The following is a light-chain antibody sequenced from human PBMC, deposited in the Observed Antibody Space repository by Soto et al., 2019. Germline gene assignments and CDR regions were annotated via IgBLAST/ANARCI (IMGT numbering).Light chain of an antibody. Sequence: DVVMTQSPLSLPVTLGQPASISCRSSQSLKHSDGTTTWNWFQQRPGQSPRRLIYKVSIRDSGVPDRFSGSGSVTDFTLTISSVEAEDVGVYYCMQGTHWPPYTFGQGTKLEI. J-gene: IGKJ2*01. V-gene: IGKV2-30*02. CDR1: QSLKHSDGTTT. CDR2: KVS. CDR3: MQGTHWPPYT.